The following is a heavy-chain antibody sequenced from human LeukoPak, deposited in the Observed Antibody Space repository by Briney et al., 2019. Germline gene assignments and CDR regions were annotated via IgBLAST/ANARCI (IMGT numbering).Heavy chain of an antibody. Sequence: PSETLSLTCTVSGGSISSSSYYWGWIRQPPGKGLEWIGRIYTSGSTNYNPSLKSRVTMSVDTSKNQFSLKLSSVTAADTAVYYCAREAGSYYVPSWGYFDYWGQGTLVTVSS. CDR3: AREAGSYYVPSWGYFDY. V-gene: IGHV4-39*07. CDR2: IYTSGST. D-gene: IGHD1-26*01. J-gene: IGHJ4*02. CDR1: GGSISSSSYY.